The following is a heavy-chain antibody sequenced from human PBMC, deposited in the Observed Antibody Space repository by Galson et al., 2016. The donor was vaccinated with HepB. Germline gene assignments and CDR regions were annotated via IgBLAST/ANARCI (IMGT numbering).Heavy chain of an antibody. CDR2: IWFDGSTK. CDR1: GFNLRIYG. D-gene: IGHD2-21*02. J-gene: IGHJ1*01. Sequence: SLRLSCAASGFNLRIYGIHWVRQAPGKGLEWLAVIWFDGSTKHYADSVKGRFTISRDNSKNMVYLQMTSLRAEDTAVYYCTTGPGHIKVLTASEEYFQHWGQGTLVTVSS. CDR3: TTGPGHIKVLTASEEYFQH. V-gene: IGHV3-33*01.